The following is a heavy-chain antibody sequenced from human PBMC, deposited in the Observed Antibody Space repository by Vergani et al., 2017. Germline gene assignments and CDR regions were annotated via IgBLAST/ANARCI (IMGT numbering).Heavy chain of an antibody. D-gene: IGHD2-2*01. CDR1: GFTFSSYS. CDR3: ARLPRYCSSTSCRS. J-gene: IGHJ5*02. CDR2: ISSSSSTI. Sequence: EVQLLESGGGLVQPGGSLRLSCAASGFTFSSYSMNWVRQAPGKGLEWVSYISSSSSTIYYADSVKGRFTISRDNAKNSLYLQMNSLRAEDTAVYYCARLPRYCSSTSCRSWGQGTLVTVSS. V-gene: IGHV3-48*04.